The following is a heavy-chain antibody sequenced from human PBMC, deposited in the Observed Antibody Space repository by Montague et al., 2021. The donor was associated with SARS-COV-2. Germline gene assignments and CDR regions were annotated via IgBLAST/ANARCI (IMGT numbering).Heavy chain of an antibody. CDR3: ARAKRITIFGVVNEIDY. CDR1: GGPISSGGYY. D-gene: IGHD3-3*01. CDR2: IYYSGST. J-gene: IGHJ4*02. V-gene: IGHV4-31*03. Sequence: TLSLTCTVSGGPISSGGYYWSWIRQPPGKGLEWIGYIYYSGSTYYNPSLKSRVTISVDTSKNQFSLKLSSVTAADTAVYYCARAKRITIFGVVNEIDYWGQGTLVTVSS.